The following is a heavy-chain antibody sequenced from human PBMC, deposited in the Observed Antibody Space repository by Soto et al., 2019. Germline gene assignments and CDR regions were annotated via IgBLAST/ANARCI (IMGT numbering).Heavy chain of an antibody. J-gene: IGHJ6*02. CDR3: ASWLQEAGIGWNDYYGMDV. D-gene: IGHD1-1*01. V-gene: IGHV1-69*12. CDR2: IMPIFGRA. CDR1: GGTFRNYA. Sequence: QVQLVQSGAEVKKPGSSVKVSCKASGGTFRNYAFSWVRQAPGQGLEWLGWIMPIFGRADYAQKFRGRVTITADESTSTAHMELSSLRSEDTAVYYCASWLQEAGIGWNDYYGMDVWGQGTTVTVSS.